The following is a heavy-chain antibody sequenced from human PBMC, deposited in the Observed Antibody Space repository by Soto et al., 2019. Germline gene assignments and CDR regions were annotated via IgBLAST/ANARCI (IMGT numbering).Heavy chain of an antibody. Sequence: EVQLVESGGGLVQPGGSLRLSCVASEFTFSSYEMNWVRQAPGKGLECVSYISSSGTTIYYTDSVKGRFTISRDNAKKSLYLPMNSLRAEDTAVYYCVRFGGAASGPGDYWGQGPLVTVSS. CDR3: VRFGGAASGPGDY. D-gene: IGHD6-13*01. J-gene: IGHJ4*02. CDR1: EFTFSSYE. CDR2: ISSSGTTI. V-gene: IGHV3-48*03.